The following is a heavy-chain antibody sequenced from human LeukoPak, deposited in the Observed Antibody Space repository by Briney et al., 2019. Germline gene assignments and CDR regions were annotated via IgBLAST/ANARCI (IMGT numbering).Heavy chain of an antibody. D-gene: IGHD2-21*01. Sequence: GASVKVSCKASGGTFNTYSISWVRQAPGQGLDWMGRVIPIVGITHYAQKFQGRMTLTADKSTATAYMDLNSLQDEDTAVYYCATEHAPPPYYFDSWGQGTLVAVSS. CDR1: GGTFNTYS. V-gene: IGHV1-69*04. J-gene: IGHJ4*02. CDR2: VIPIVGIT. CDR3: ATEHAPPPYYFDS.